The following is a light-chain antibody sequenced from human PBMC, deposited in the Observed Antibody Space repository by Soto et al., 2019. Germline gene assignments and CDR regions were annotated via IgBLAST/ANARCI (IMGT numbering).Light chain of an antibody. J-gene: IGLJ1*01. CDR1: SSDLGAYNF. Sequence: QSVLTQPASVPGSPGQSITISCTGTSSDLGAYNFVSWYQQHPGKAPKLMIYEVSNRPSGVSNRFSGSKSGNTASLTISGLQAEDEASYYCSSYTSSTTPYVFGTGTKVTVL. CDR3: SSYTSSTTPYV. V-gene: IGLV2-14*01. CDR2: EVS.